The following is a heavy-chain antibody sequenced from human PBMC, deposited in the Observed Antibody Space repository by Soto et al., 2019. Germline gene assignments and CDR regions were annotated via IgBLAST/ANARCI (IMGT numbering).Heavy chain of an antibody. V-gene: IGHV4-39*07. D-gene: IGHD3-9*01. CDR3: AREAVRYFDWLPYYYFDY. Sequence: SETLSLTCTVSGGSITSSNYYWAWIRQSPGKGLEWIGNIHYSESTHYNPSLKSRVTISVDTSKNQFSLKLSSVTAADTAVYYCAREAVRYFDWLPYYYFDYWGQGTLVTVSS. CDR1: GGSITSSNYY. CDR2: IHYSEST. J-gene: IGHJ4*02.